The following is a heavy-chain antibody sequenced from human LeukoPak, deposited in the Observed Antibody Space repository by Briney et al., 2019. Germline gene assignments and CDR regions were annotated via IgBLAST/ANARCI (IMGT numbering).Heavy chain of an antibody. Sequence: ASVKVSCKASGYTFTGYYMHWVRQAPGQGLEWMGWINPNSGGTNYAQKFQGRVTMTRDTSISTAYMELSRLRSDDTVVYYCARVDRARAITIFGVDYPAGMDVWGQGTTVTVSS. D-gene: IGHD3-3*01. CDR2: INPNSGGT. CDR3: ARVDRARAITIFGVDYPAGMDV. J-gene: IGHJ6*02. V-gene: IGHV1-2*02. CDR1: GYTFTGYY.